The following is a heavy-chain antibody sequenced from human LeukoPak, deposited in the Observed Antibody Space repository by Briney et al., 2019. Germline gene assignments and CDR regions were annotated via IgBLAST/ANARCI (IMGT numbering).Heavy chain of an antibody. CDR2: IFSGGST. Sequence: PGGSLRLSCAASGFTVSSNYMSWVRQAPGKGLEWVSVIFSGGSTYYAGSVKGRFTISRDNSKNTLYLQVNSLRAEDTAVYYCARGPYYYDSSGLHYWGQGTLVTVSS. CDR3: ARGPYYYDSSGLHY. CDR1: GFTVSSNY. J-gene: IGHJ4*02. D-gene: IGHD3-22*01. V-gene: IGHV3-53*01.